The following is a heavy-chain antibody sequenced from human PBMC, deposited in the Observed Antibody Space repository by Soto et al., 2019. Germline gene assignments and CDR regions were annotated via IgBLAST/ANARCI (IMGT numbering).Heavy chain of an antibody. Sequence: SGPTLVNPTQTLTLTCTVAGFSLRTPGMRVNWLRQPPGKALEWLGRVDWNDEKVYSTSLTTRLTISKDTSKNQVVLTLTNVEPVHSATYNCARMKHLRPYYLDCWGEGALVTVSS. V-gene: IGHV2-70*04. CDR1: GFSLRTPGMR. CDR3: ARMKHLRPYYLDC. CDR2: VDWNDEK. J-gene: IGHJ4*02.